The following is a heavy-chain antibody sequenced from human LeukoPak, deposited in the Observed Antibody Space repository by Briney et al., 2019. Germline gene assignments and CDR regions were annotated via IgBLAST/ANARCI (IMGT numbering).Heavy chain of an antibody. Sequence: PGGSLRLSCAASGFTFSSYAMSWVRQAPGKGLEWVSAISGSGGSTYYADSVKGRFTISRDNSKNTLYLQMNSPRAEDTAVYYCAKGRNYDFWSGYYLYWGQGTLVTVSS. CDR1: GFTFSSYA. CDR2: ISGSGGST. D-gene: IGHD3-3*01. J-gene: IGHJ4*02. V-gene: IGHV3-23*01. CDR3: AKGRNYDFWSGYYLY.